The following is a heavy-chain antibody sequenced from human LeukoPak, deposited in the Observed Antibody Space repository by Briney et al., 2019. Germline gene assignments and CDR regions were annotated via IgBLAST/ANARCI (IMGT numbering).Heavy chain of an antibody. D-gene: IGHD4-23*01. CDR1: GFTFSDYY. CDR2: ISSTGTTI. V-gene: IGHV3-11*01. J-gene: IGHJ3*02. CDR3: ARDPRRTTVVTPRSGHAFDI. Sequence: PGGSLRLSCAASGFTFSDYYMSWIRQAPGKGLECVSYISSTGTTIYYADSVKGRFTISRDNAKNSLYLQMNSLRAEDTAVYYCARDPRRTTVVTPRSGHAFDIWGQGTMVTVSS.